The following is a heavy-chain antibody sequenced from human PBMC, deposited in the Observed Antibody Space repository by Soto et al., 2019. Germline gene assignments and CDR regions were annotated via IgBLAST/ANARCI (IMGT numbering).Heavy chain of an antibody. CDR2: FDPEDGET. Sequence: GASVKVSCKVSGYTLTELSMHWVRQAPGKGLEWMGGFDPEDGETIYAQKFQGRVTMTEDTSTDTAYMELSSLRSEDTAVYYCATEYCTNGVCFNWFDPWGQGTLVTVPQ. J-gene: IGHJ5*02. CDR3: ATEYCTNGVCFNWFDP. V-gene: IGHV1-24*01. D-gene: IGHD2-8*01. CDR1: GYTLTELS.